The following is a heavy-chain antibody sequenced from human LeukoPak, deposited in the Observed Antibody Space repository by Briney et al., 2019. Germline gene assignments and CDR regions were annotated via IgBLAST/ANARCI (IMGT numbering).Heavy chain of an antibody. Sequence: ASVKVSCKASGYTFTGYYMHWVRQAPGQGLEWMGWINPNSGGTNYAQKFQGWVTMTRDTSISTACMELRSLRLEDTAVYYCATADKWEPLDYWGQGALVTVSS. CDR1: GYTFTGYY. CDR2: INPNSGGT. J-gene: IGHJ4*02. D-gene: IGHD1-26*01. V-gene: IGHV1-2*04. CDR3: ATADKWEPLDY.